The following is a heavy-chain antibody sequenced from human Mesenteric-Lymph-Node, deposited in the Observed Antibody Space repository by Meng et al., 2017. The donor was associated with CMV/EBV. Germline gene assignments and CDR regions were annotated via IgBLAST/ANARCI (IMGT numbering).Heavy chain of an antibody. CDR3: ARDGGVTTLPDY. J-gene: IGHJ4*02. CDR1: GYTFTSYG. Sequence: QVQLVQSGAEVKKPGASVKASGYTFTSYGISWVRQAPGQGLEWMGWISACNGNTNYAQKLQGRVTMTTDTSTSTAYMELRSLRSDDTAVYYCARDGGVTTLPDYWGQGTLVTVSS. D-gene: IGHD3-16*01. CDR2: ISACNGNT. V-gene: IGHV1-18*01.